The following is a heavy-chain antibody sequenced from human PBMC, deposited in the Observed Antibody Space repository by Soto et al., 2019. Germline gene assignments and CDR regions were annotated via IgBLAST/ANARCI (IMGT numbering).Heavy chain of an antibody. V-gene: IGHV4-38-2*02. CDR3: ARESEDLTSNFDY. Sequence: SETLSLTCDVSGYSISSGYHWGWNRQPPGKGLEWIGSIYHSGTSYYNPSLMSRVSISVDTSKNQFSLKVTSVTAADTAVYYCARESEDLTSNFDYWGQGTLVTVSS. J-gene: IGHJ4*02. CDR2: IYHSGTS. CDR1: GYSISSGYH.